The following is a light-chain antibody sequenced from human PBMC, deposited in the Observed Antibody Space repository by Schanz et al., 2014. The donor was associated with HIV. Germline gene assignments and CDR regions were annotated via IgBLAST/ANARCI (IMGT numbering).Light chain of an antibody. J-gene: IGLJ2*01. CDR1: SSDVGHYDY. V-gene: IGLV2-14*03. CDR3: CSFTSSNTLL. CDR2: DVN. Sequence: QSALTQPPSASGSRGQSVTISCTGTSSDVGHYDYVSWYQQHPGKAPKLMIYDVNNRPSGISDRFSASKSGNTASLTISGLQAEDEADYYCCSFTSSNTLLFGGGTKLTVL.